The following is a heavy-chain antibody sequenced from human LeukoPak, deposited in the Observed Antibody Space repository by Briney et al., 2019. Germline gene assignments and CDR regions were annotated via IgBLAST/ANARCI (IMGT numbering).Heavy chain of an antibody. J-gene: IGHJ4*02. D-gene: IGHD5-24*01. V-gene: IGHV1-18*01. CDR3: ARENLKWLPHPLDY. CDR2: ISAYNGNT. Sequence: GASVKVSCKASGYTFTSYGISWVRQAPGQGLEWMGWISAYNGNTNYAQKLQGRVTMTRDMSTSTVYMELSSLRSEDTAVYYCARENLKWLPHPLDYWGQGTLVTVSS. CDR1: GYTFTSYG.